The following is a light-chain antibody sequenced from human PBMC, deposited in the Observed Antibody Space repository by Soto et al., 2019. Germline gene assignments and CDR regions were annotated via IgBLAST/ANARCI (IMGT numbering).Light chain of an antibody. V-gene: IGKV1-9*01. CDR1: QDINTY. J-gene: IGKJ5*01. CDR2: AAS. Sequence: DIQLTQSPSFLSASVGDRVTITCRASQDINTYLAWYQQKPGKAPKLLIFAASTLQNGVPSRFSGSGSGTEFTVTITSLQPEDFDTYYCQQRKSYPITFGQGTRLEIK. CDR3: QQRKSYPIT.